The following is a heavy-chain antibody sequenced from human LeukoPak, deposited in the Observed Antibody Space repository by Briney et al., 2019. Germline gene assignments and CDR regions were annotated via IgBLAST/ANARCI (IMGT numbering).Heavy chain of an antibody. CDR1: GFAFSSYW. CDR3: AREHVLLWFGELKRSGMDV. Sequence: GGSLRHSCAASGFAFSSYWMSWVRQAPGKGLEWVANIKQDGSEKYYVDSVKGRFTISRDNAKNSLYLQLNSLRAEDTAVYYCAREHVLLWFGELKRSGMDVWGKGTTVTVSS. V-gene: IGHV3-7*03. D-gene: IGHD3-10*01. CDR2: IKQDGSEK. J-gene: IGHJ6*04.